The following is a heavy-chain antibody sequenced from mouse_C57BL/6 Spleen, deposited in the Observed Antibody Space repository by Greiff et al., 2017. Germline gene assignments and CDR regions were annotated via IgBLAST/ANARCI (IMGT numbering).Heavy chain of an antibody. CDR2: ISSGGSYT. J-gene: IGHJ2*01. D-gene: IGHD3-2*01. Sequence: EVTVVESGGDLVKPGGSLKLSCAASGFTFSSYGMSWVRQTPDKRLEWVATISSGGSYTYYPDSVKGRFTISRDNAKNTLYLQMSSLKSEDTAMYYCARHGEETARFDYWGQGTTLTVSS. CDR1: GFTFSSYG. CDR3: ARHGEETARFDY. V-gene: IGHV5-6*01.